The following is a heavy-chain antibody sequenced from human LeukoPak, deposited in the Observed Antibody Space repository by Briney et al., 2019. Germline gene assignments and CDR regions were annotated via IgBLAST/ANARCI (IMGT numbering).Heavy chain of an antibody. V-gene: IGHV1-46*01. J-gene: IGHJ5*02. CDR1: GYTFTSYY. D-gene: IGHD4-17*01. CDR2: INPSGGST. Sequence: ASVKVSCKASGYTFTSYYMHWVRQAPGRGLEWMGMINPSGGSTSYAQKFQGRVTMTRDTSTRTVYMELSSLRSEDTAMYYCARDHSNDYGDTNWFDPWGQGPRSPSPQ. CDR3: ARDHSNDYGDTNWFDP.